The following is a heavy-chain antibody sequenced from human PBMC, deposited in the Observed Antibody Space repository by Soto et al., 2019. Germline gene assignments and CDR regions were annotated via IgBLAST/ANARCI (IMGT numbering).Heavy chain of an antibody. CDR3: AGGIAARPLRS. V-gene: IGHV4-30-2*01. CDR1: GGSISRGGYS. Sequence: QLQLQESGSGLVKPSQTLSLTCAVSGGSISRGGYSWSWIRQPPGKGLEWIGYIYRSGSTYYNPSLKRRVTISVDRSKNQFSLKLGSVTAADTAVYYFAGGIAARPLRSWCQGTLVTVSS. CDR2: IYRSGST. J-gene: IGHJ5*02. D-gene: IGHD6-6*01.